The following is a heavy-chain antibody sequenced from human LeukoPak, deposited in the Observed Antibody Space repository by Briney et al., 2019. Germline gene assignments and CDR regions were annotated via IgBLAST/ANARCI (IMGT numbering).Heavy chain of an antibody. CDR3: ARGTLVGAKLRYGMDV. Sequence: GGSLRLSCAASGFTFSSYAMHWVRQAPGKGLDWVAVISYDGSNKYYADSVKGRFTISRDNSKNTLYLQMNSLRAEDTAVYYCARGTLVGAKLRYGMDVWGQGTTVTVSS. V-gene: IGHV3-30-3*01. D-gene: IGHD1-26*01. CDR1: GFTFSSYA. CDR2: ISYDGSNK. J-gene: IGHJ6*02.